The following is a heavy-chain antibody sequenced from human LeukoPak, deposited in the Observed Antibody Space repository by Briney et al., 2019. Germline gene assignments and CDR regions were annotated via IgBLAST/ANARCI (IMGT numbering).Heavy chain of an antibody. CDR2: ISAYNGNT. V-gene: IGHV1-18*01. Sequence: ASAKVSCKASGYTFTSYGISWVRQAPGQGLEWMGWISAYNGNTNYAQKLQGRVTMTTDTSTSTAYMELRSLRSDDTAVYYCARDNGRRAYYDFWSGYYYYGMDVWGQGTTVTVSS. CDR3: ARDNGRRAYYDFWSGYYYYGMDV. D-gene: IGHD3-3*01. J-gene: IGHJ6*02. CDR1: GYTFTSYG.